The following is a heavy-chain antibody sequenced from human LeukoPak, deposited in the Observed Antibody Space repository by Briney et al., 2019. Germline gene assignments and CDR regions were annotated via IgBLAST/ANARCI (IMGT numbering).Heavy chain of an antibody. J-gene: IGHJ4*02. CDR2: IYPGDSDT. D-gene: IGHD5-24*01. Sequence: PGESLTISCMVSGYSFTSYWIGWVRQMPGKGLEWMGIIYPGDSDTRYSPSFQGQVTISADKSISPAYLQWSSLKASDTAMYYCARRGGRMATSPTDYWGQGTLVTVSS. CDR1: GYSFTSYW. CDR3: ARRGGRMATSPTDY. V-gene: IGHV5-51*03.